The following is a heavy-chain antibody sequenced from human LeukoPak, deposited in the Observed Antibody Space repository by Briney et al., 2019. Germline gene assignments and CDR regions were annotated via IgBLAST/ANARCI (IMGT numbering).Heavy chain of an antibody. J-gene: IGHJ4*02. CDR2: ISAYNGNT. Sequence: GASVKVSCKASGYTFTSYGISWVRQAPGQGLEWMGWISAYNGNTNYAQKLQGRVTMTTDTSTSTAYMELRSLRSDDTALYYCARAPKDYGGISGAQTFDYWGQGTLVTVSS. D-gene: IGHD4-23*01. V-gene: IGHV1-18*01. CDR1: GYTFTSYG. CDR3: ARAPKDYGGISGAQTFDY.